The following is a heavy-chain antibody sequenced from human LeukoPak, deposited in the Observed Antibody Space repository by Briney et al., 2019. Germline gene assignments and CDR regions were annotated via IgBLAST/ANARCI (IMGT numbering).Heavy chain of an antibody. V-gene: IGHV3-30*02. CDR2: IRYDGSNK. J-gene: IGHJ4*02. D-gene: IGHD4-23*01. Sequence: GGSLRLSCAASGFTFSSYGMHWVRQAPGKGLEWVAFIRYDGSNKYYADSVKGRFTISRDNSKNTLYLQMNSLRAEDTAVYYCAKDRGDDYGGNSGYFDYWGQGTLVTVSS. CDR3: AKDRGDDYGGNSGYFDY. CDR1: GFTFSSYG.